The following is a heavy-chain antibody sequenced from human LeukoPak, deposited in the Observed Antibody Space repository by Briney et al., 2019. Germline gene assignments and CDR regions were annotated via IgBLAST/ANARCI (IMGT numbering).Heavy chain of an antibody. D-gene: IGHD2-21*02. Sequence: GGSLRLSCAASGFSFISYEMQWVRQAPGKGLVWFSRINTDGARTSYADSVKGRFTISRDNAKNTLYLQMNSLRAEDTAKYYCARELPREVTLDYWGQGTLVTVSS. CDR3: ARELPREVTLDY. CDR2: INTDGART. CDR1: GFSFISYE. V-gene: IGHV3-74*01. J-gene: IGHJ4*02.